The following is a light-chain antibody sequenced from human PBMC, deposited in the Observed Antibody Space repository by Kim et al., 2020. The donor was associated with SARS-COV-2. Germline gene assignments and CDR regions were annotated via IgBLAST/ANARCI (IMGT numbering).Light chain of an antibody. Sequence: RATINYKSSQSVLYSSNNTNYLAWYQQKPGQPPKLLIYWASTRESGVPERFSGSGSGTDFTLTISSLQAEDVAVYYCQQYYSTPLSFGQGTKLEI. J-gene: IGKJ2*03. CDR3: QQYYSTPLS. CDR2: WAS. CDR1: QSVLYSSNNTNY. V-gene: IGKV4-1*01.